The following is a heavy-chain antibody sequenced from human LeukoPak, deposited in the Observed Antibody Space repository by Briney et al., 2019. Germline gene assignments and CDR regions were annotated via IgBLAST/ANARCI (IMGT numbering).Heavy chain of an antibody. CDR3: ARLPDFWSGKRRLAKVHDFDY. CDR1: GYTFTGYY. Sequence: ASVKVSCKASGYTFTGYYMHWVRQAPGQGLEWMGWINPNSGGTNYAQKFQGRVTMTRDTSISTAYMELSRLRSDDTAVYYCARLPDFWSGKRRLAKVHDFDYWSQGTLVTVSS. CDR2: INPNSGGT. D-gene: IGHD3-3*01. J-gene: IGHJ4*02. V-gene: IGHV1-2*02.